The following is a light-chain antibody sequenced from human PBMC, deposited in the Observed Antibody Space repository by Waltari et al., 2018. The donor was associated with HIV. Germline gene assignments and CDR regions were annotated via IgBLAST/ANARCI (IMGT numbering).Light chain of an antibody. V-gene: IGKV4-1*01. CDR3: QQYFSLPPT. J-gene: IGKJ4*01. CDR2: WAS. CDR1: RTVLYHSDNMNY. Sequence: DIVMTQSPDSLAVSLGETVSINCKSSRTVLYHSDNMNYLAWYQHKPGQAPSVLISWASTRAVMVPSSIPALGVPERFSGSGSGTNFSLTISGLQEDDVAIYYCQQYFSLPPTFGGGTRVERK.